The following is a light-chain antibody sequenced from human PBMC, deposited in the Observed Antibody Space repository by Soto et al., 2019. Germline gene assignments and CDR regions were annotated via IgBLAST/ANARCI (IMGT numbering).Light chain of an antibody. J-gene: IGKJ1*01. CDR1: QTISSW. CDR3: QHYNSYSEA. Sequence: DIQMTQSPSTLSGSVGARVTITCRASQTISSWLAWYQQTPGKAPKLRIYKASTLKSGVPSRFSGSGSGTEVTLTISSLQPDDFATYYCQHYNSYSEAFGQGTKVDIK. CDR2: KAS. V-gene: IGKV1-5*03.